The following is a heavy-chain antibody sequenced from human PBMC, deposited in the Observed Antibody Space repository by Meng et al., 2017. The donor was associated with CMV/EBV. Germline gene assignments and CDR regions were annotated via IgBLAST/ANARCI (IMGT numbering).Heavy chain of an antibody. CDR1: GGTFSSYS. CDR2: ITPLFGTS. Sequence: QRVQAVAEVKNAGSSMKVYGKASGGTFSSYSISWVRQAPGQGLEWMGAITPLFGTSTYAEKFQGRVMITADESSSTAYMELSSLKSDDTAVYYCAREKIISRFAYFHHWGQGTLVTVSS. D-gene: IGHD3-10*01. V-gene: IGHV1-69*01. J-gene: IGHJ1*01. CDR3: AREKIISRFAYFHH.